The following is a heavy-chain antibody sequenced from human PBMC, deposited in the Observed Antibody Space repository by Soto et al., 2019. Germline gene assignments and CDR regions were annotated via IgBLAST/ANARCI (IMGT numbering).Heavy chain of an antibody. CDR3: ARDRGSSWEQAAFDI. CDR2: IYYIGST. V-gene: IGHV4-30-4*01. CDR1: GCSISRGDYY. Sequence: PSETLSLTRTVSGCSISRGDYYLSRIRQPPGKGLEWIGYIYYIGSTYYNPSLKSRVTISVDTSKNQFSLKLSSVPAADTAVYYCARDRGSSWEQAAFDIWGQGTLVTVSS. J-gene: IGHJ3*02. D-gene: IGHD1-26*01.